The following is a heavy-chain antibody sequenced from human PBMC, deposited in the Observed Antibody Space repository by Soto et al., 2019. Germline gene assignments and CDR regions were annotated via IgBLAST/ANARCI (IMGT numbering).Heavy chain of an antibody. CDR2: ISWDGGST. CDR1: GFTFEDYT. V-gene: IGHV3-43*01. D-gene: IGHD6-6*01. J-gene: IGHJ6*02. Sequence: GGSLRLSCAASGFTFEDYTKHRVRQAPGKGLEWVSLISWDGGSTYYADSVKGRFTISRDNSKNSLYLQMNSLRTEDTALYYCAKDILQLSGYYGMDVWGQGTTVTVSS. CDR3: AKDILQLSGYYGMDV.